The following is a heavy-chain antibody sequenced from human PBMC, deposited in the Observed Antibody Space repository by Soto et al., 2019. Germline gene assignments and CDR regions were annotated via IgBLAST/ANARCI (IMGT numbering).Heavy chain of an antibody. CDR2: IDPSDSYT. CDR1: GYSFTSYW. D-gene: IGHD3-16*02. J-gene: IGHJ4*02. V-gene: IGHV5-10-1*01. CDR3: ARMHDYVWGSYRYTSY. Sequence: PGESLKISCKGSGYSFTSYWISWVRQMPGKGLEWMWRIDPSDSYTNYSPSFQGHVTISADKSISTAYLQWSSLKASDTAMYYWARMHDYVWGSYRYTSYWGQGTLVTVSS.